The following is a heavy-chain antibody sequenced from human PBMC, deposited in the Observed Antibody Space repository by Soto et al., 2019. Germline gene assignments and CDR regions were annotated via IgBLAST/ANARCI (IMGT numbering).Heavy chain of an antibody. D-gene: IGHD2-21*01. J-gene: IGHJ6*02. CDR1: GGTFSDFT. Sequence: QVQLVQSGAEVRKPGSSVKVSCRASGGTFSDFTVTWVRQAPGQGLEWMGGIIPILEATKYAQTFQDRVTFAADESKSTVFMELSSLSSEDTAVYFCATSYCGNECQPNRAFYCFGWDVWGQGTTVTVSS. V-gene: IGHV1-69*01. CDR3: ATSYCGNECQPNRAFYCFGWDV. CDR2: IIPILEAT.